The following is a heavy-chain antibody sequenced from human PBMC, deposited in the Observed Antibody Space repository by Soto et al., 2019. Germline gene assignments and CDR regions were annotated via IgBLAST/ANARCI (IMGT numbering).Heavy chain of an antibody. V-gene: IGHV4-30-2*01. CDR1: GGSITSDDYS. D-gene: IGHD3-22*01. CDR2: KYHSGNF. J-gene: IGHJ5*02. Sequence: QLQLLESGSGLVKPSQTLSLTCVVSGGSITSDDYSWSWIRQPPGKGLEWIGYKYHSGNFHYIPSLKCRSTMSIDTSKDQLSLKMTSVSAADTAVYYWVRDCSRDSSGYGSWFDPWGQGTLVTVSS. CDR3: VRDCSRDSSGYGSWFDP.